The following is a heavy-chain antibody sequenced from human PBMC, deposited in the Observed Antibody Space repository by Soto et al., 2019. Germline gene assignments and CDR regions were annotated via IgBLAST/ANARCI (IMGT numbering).Heavy chain of an antibody. CDR1: GFPFSIYA. J-gene: IGHJ4*02. CDR2: VTDSGDRT. CDR3: AKRPAYSPTWQYFDS. D-gene: IGHD1-26*01. Sequence: GGSLRLSCVASGFPFSIYAMSWVRQAPGKGLEWVSTVTDSGDRTSYADSVKGRFTTSRDNAKNTLYLQMNSLRAEDTAVYFCAKRPAYSPTWQYFDSWGQGTLVTAPQ. V-gene: IGHV3-23*01.